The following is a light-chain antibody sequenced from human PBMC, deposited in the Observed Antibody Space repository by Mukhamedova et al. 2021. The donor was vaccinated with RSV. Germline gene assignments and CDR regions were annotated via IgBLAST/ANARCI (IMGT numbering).Light chain of an antibody. Sequence: RITITCRASQSISSWLGWYQQKPGKAPKLLIYAASSLQSGVPSRFSGSGSGTLFTLTITNLQPDDFATYYCQQANSFPRTFGQGT. CDR1: QSISSW. J-gene: IGKJ1*01. CDR2: AAS. V-gene: IGKV1-12*01. CDR3: QQANSFPRT.